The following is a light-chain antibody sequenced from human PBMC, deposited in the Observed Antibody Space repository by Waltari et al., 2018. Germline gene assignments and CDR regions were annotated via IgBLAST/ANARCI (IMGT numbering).Light chain of an antibody. CDR3: AAWDDSLSVL. V-gene: IGLV1-47*01. CDR1: SSNIGSNY. J-gene: IGLJ1*01. Sequence: QSVLTQPPSASGTPGQRVTISCSGSSSNIGSNYVYWYQQLPGPAPKLLIYRNNQRPSGVPDRFSGSKSGTSASLAISGLRSEDEADYYCAAWDDSLSVLFGTGTKVTVL. CDR2: RNN.